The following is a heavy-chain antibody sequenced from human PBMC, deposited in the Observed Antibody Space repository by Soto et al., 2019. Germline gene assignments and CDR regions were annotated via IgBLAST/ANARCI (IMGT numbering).Heavy chain of an antibody. CDR3: ARGNYYDSSGYWDY. CDR2: ISYDGSNK. V-gene: IGHV3-30*03. Sequence: QVQLVESGGGVVQPGRSLRLSCAASGFTFSSYGMHWVRQAPGKGLEWVAVISYDGSNKYYADSVKGRFTISRDNSKNTLYLQMNSLRAEDTAVYYCARGNYYDSSGYWDYWGQGTLVTVSS. D-gene: IGHD3-22*01. J-gene: IGHJ4*02. CDR1: GFTFSSYG.